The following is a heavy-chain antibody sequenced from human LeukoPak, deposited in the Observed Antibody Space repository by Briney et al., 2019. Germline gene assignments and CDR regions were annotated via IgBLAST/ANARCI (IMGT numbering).Heavy chain of an antibody. J-gene: IGHJ5*02. CDR3: TRELSGCSETVCSGA. CDR2: ITPRLGPG. CDR1: GGTFNSDA. Sequence: GASVKVSCKASGGTFNSDALSWVRQAPGQGLEWMGGITPRLGPGNYAQKFQDRLTITADEITSTTYMELRSLRSDDTAVYYCTRELSGCSETVCSGAWGQGTPVIVSS. D-gene: IGHD3-10*02. V-gene: IGHV1-69*13.